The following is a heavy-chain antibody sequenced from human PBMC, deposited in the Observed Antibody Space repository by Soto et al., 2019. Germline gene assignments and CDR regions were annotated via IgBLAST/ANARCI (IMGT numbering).Heavy chain of an antibody. CDR2: INPNSGDT. CDR1: GYTFITHY. CDR3: ARGQGKSRPDF. J-gene: IGHJ4*02. Sequence: QVQLVQSGAEVKKPGASVQVSCKPSGYTFITHYLHWERQAPGHGLEWMGWINPNSGDTGYSQKFQGRVTMTGDTSISTAYMELTGLRPDDTAVYYCARGQGKSRPDFWGQGTLVTVSS. V-gene: IGHV1-2*02.